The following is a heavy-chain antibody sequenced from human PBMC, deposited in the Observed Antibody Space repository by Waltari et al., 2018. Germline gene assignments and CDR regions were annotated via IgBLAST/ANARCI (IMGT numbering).Heavy chain of an antibody. CDR3: ARAPGYSWNSGHSLDV. V-gene: IGHV4-59*12. Sequence: QVQLQESGPGLVKPSETLSLTCAVSGGSFSSYWWSWIRQPPGKGLEWIGEINGNSGSTNYNPSLKSRFTISKDASKNQFSLKLSSVTAADTAVYDCARAPGYSWNSGHSLDVWGRGVLVTVSS. J-gene: IGHJ4*02. D-gene: IGHD1-20*01. CDR2: INGNSGST. CDR1: GGSFSSYW.